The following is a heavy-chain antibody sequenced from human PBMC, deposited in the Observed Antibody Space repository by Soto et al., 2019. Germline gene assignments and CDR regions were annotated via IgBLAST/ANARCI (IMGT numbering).Heavy chain of an antibody. CDR2: IKEDGSDK. J-gene: IGHJ4*02. V-gene: IGHV3-7*03. CDR3: AREGFSYGPKGAVFDH. D-gene: IGHD5-18*01. CDR1: GFNFRTYW. Sequence: EVQLVESGGGLVQPGGSLRLSCAASGFNFRTYWMSWVRQAPGKGLEWVANIKEDGSDKYYVDSVKGRLTVSRDNAKNLLSLQLNSLRAEDTAVYYCAREGFSYGPKGAVFDHWGQGSLVTVSS.